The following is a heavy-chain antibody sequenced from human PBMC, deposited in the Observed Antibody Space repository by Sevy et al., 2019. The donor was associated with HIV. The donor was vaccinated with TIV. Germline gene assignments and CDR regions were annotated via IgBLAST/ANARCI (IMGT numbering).Heavy chain of an antibody. CDR1: AFTFSHYA. V-gene: IGHV3-30*02. CDR2: IHFDGSDK. Sequence: GGSLRLSCAASAFTFSHYAMHWVRQAPGKGLEWAAFIHFDGSDKYYADSVKGRFTISRDNSKNMLYLQMNSLRAEDTVVYYCAKNTAAAGTGGFHYWGQGTRVTVSS. D-gene: IGHD6-13*01. J-gene: IGHJ4*02. CDR3: AKNTAAAGTGGFHY.